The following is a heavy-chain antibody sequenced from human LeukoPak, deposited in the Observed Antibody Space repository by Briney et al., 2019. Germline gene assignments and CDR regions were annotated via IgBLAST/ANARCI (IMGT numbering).Heavy chain of an antibody. V-gene: IGHV3-64*01. Sequence: GGSLRLSCAASGFSFNTYAMHWVRQAPGKGLEYVSAISTNGGSTNYANSVKGRFTISRDNSKNTLYLQMGSLKTEDMAMYFCARLNSGNYNRGYLDYWGQGTLVTVSS. CDR2: ISTNGGST. CDR1: GFSFNTYA. J-gene: IGHJ4*02. D-gene: IGHD1-26*01. CDR3: ARLNSGNYNRGYLDY.